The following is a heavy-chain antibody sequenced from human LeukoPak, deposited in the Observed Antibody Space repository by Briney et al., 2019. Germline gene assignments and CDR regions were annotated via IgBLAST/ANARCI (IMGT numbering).Heavy chain of an antibody. CDR3: ARVKGWPPGWFDP. CDR2: IYHGGST. J-gene: IGHJ5*02. CDR1: GYSISSGYY. V-gene: IGHV4-38-2*02. Sequence: SETLSLTCTVSGYSISSGYYWGWIRPPPGKGLEWIGSIYHGGSTYYNPSPKSRVTISVDTSKNQFSLKLSSVTAADTAVYYCARVKGWPPGWFDPWGQGTLVTVSS. D-gene: IGHD5-24*01.